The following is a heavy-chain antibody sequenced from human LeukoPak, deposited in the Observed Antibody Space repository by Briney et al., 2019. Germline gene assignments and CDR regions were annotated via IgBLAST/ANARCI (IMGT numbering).Heavy chain of an antibody. CDR3: ARVSSGWSSNWFDP. J-gene: IGHJ5*02. V-gene: IGHV3-7*01. Sequence: PGGSLRLSCAAYGFTFSSCSMSWVCQAPGKGLEWVANIKQDGSEKYYVDSVKGRFTISRDNAKNSLYLQMNSLRAEDTAVYYCARVSSGWSSNWFDPWGQGTLVTVSS. CDR1: GFTFSSCS. D-gene: IGHD6-19*01. CDR2: IKQDGSEK.